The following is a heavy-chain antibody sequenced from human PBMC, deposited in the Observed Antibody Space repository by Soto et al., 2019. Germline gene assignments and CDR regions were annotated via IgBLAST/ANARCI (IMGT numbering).Heavy chain of an antibody. CDR3: ATIWGLYCTSTRCTENWLDP. J-gene: IGHJ5*02. Sequence: GKVCYEARCCTFTSYGIRWVRQAPGQGLEWMGWISTSNGNTSHAQKFQGRVTMTTDTSTSTAYMDLRSLRSDDTAVYYCATIWGLYCTSTRCTENWLDPWGPGTLVLVS. V-gene: IGHV1-18*01. D-gene: IGHD2-2*01. CDR1: CCTFTSYG. CDR2: ISTSNGNT.